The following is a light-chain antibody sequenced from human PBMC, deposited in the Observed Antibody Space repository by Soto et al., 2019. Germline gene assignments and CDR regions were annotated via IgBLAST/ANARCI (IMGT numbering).Light chain of an antibody. V-gene: IGKV3-20*01. J-gene: IGKJ5*01. Sequence: ENVLTQSPGTLSLSPGERATLSCRASQSVSSSYLAWYQQKPGQAPRLLIYGASSRATGIPDRFSGSGSGTDFTLTISRLEPEDFAVYYCQQYGSSAPVTFGQGTRLEIK. CDR1: QSVSSSY. CDR2: GAS. CDR3: QQYGSSAPVT.